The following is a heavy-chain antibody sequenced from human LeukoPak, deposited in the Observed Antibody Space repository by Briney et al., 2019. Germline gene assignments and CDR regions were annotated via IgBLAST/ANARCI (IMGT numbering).Heavy chain of an antibody. V-gene: IGHV4-34*01. CDR1: GVSFSGHY. J-gene: IGHJ6*03. CDR3: ARVKDPGGYYYYYYMDI. Sequence: SEILSLTCAVYGVSFSGHYWTWIRQPPGKGLEWIGEINHSGSTNYNPSLKSRVTISVDTSKNQFSLKVSSVTAADTAVYYCARVKDPGGYYYYYYMDIWGKGNTVTVSS. D-gene: IGHD3-16*01. CDR2: INHSGST.